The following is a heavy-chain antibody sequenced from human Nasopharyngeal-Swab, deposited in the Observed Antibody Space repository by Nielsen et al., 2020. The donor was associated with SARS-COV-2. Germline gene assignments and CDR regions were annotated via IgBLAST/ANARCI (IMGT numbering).Heavy chain of an antibody. V-gene: IGHV1-8*01. CDR2: MNPNSGNT. Sequence: SVTVSCKASGYTFTSYDINWVRQATGQGLEWMGWMNPNSGNTGYAQKFQGRVTMTRNTSISTAYMELSSLRSEDTAVYYCARAGTYYDFWSGSPGGMDVWGQGTTVTVSS. CDR1: GYTFTSYD. D-gene: IGHD3-3*01. CDR3: ARAGTYYDFWSGSPGGMDV. J-gene: IGHJ6*02.